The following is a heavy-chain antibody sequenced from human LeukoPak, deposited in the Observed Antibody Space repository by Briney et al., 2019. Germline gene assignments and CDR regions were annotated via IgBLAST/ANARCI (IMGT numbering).Heavy chain of an antibody. CDR2: ISGSGGST. D-gene: IGHD6-19*01. Sequence: GASLRLSCAASGFTFSSYAMSWVRQAPGKGLEWVSAISGSGGSTYYADSVKGRFTISRDNSKNTLYLQMNSLRAEDTAVCYCAKELGITVAGPRGWGQGTLVTVSS. CDR3: AKELGITVAGPRG. CDR1: GFTFSSYA. V-gene: IGHV3-23*01. J-gene: IGHJ4*02.